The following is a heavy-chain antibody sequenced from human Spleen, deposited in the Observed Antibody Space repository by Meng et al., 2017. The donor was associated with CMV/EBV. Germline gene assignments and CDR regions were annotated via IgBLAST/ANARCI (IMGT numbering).Heavy chain of an antibody. Sequence: LSLTCAASGFTVRSSYMSWVRQAPGKGLEWVSIIYSDGGSTFYADSVKGRFTVFRDDSTNTLYLRMNSLRAEDAAIYYFAKSASGDKDFWSGYLFEGTYYYFALDVWGQGTAVTVSS. CDR3: AKSASGDKDFWSGYLFEGTYYYFALDV. V-gene: IGHV3-23*03. J-gene: IGHJ6*02. CDR2: IYSDGGST. CDR1: GFTVRSSY. D-gene: IGHD3-3*01.